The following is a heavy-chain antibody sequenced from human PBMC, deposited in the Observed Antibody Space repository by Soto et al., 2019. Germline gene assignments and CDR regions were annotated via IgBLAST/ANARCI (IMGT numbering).Heavy chain of an antibody. V-gene: IGHV1-2*04. CDR1: GYTFTGYY. CDR3: ARDLSNIVVVPAATTGDYYGMDV. Sequence: ASVKVSCKASGYTFTGYYMHWVRQAPGQGLEWMGWINPNSGGTNYAQKFQGWVTMTRDTSISTAYMELSRLRSDDTAVYYCARDLSNIVVVPAATTGDYYGMDVWGKGTTVT. D-gene: IGHD2-2*01. J-gene: IGHJ6*04. CDR2: INPNSGGT.